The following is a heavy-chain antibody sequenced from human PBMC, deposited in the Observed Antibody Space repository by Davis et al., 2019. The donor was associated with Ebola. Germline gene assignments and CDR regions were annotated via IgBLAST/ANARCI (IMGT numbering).Heavy chain of an antibody. J-gene: IGHJ4*02. Sequence: ASVKVSCKASGYTFINYGITWVRQAPGQGLEWLGWIRTYDGNTNYAQKLQDRVTMTTATSTTTVFMELRNLRSDDTAVYWCARGEGAPDYWGQGTLVTASS. V-gene: IGHV1-18*04. CDR2: IRTYDGNT. CDR1: GYTFINYG. D-gene: IGHD1-26*01. CDR3: ARGEGAPDY.